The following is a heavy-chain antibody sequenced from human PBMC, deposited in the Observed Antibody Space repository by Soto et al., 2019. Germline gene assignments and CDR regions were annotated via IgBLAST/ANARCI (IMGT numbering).Heavy chain of an antibody. D-gene: IGHD4-17*01. Sequence: QVQLVESGGGVVQPGRSLRLSCAASGFTFSSYAMHWVRQAPGKGLEWVAVISYDGSNKYYADSVKGRFAISRDNSKNTLYLQMNSLRAEDTAVYYCARDSRRYGGGGGMDVWGQGTTVTVSS. CDR1: GFTFSSYA. CDR2: ISYDGSNK. V-gene: IGHV3-30*09. J-gene: IGHJ6*02. CDR3: ARDSRRYGGGGGMDV.